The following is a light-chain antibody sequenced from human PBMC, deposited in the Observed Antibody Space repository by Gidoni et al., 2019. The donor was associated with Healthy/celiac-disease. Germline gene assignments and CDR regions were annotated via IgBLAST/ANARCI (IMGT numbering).Light chain of an antibody. Sequence: SYELTQPPSVHVSPGQTASITCSGDKLGDKYACWYQQKPGQSPVMVIYQDRKRPPGISERVSGSHSGNTATLPISGTQEMDEADYYCQAWDSRTVVFGGGTKLTVL. CDR1: KLGDKY. CDR3: QAWDSRTVV. V-gene: IGLV3-1*01. J-gene: IGLJ2*01. CDR2: QDR.